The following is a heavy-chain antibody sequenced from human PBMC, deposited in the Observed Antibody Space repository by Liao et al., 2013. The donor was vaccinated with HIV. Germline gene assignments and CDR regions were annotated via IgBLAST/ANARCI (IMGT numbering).Heavy chain of an antibody. V-gene: IGHV4-34*01. Sequence: QVQLHQWGAGVLKPSETLSLICAVYGGSFSGYYWSWIRQPPGKGLEWIGQIDHDGNRKYNSSLKSRVSLSVDTSKNHFSLSLTSVTAADTAVYFCARGRGGYGSGSYQYWGQGTPVTVSS. CDR3: ARGRGGYGSGSYQY. CDR1: GGSFSGYY. CDR2: IDHDGNR. J-gene: IGHJ4*02. D-gene: IGHD3-10*01.